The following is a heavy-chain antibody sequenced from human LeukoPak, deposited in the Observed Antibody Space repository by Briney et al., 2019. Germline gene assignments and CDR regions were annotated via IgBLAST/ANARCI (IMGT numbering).Heavy chain of an antibody. CDR2: ITSSSSSYI. J-gene: IGHJ4*02. CDR1: GFTFNDYS. CDR3: ARERSLANFDY. Sequence: GGSLRLSCAASGFTFNDYSINWVRQAPGKGLEWVSSITSSSSSYIYYADSVKGRFTISRDNAKNSLYLQMNSLRAEDTAVYYCARERSLANFDYWGQGTLVTVSS. V-gene: IGHV3-21*01.